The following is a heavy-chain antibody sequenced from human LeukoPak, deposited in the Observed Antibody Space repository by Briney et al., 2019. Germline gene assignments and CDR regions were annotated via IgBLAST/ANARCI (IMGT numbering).Heavy chain of an antibody. J-gene: IGHJ4*02. V-gene: IGHV4-34*01. CDR3: AREGYSGYDSR. CDR2: INHSGST. D-gene: IGHD5-12*01. Sequence: SETLSLTCAVYGGSFSGYYWSWIRQPPGRGLEWIGEINHSGSTNYNPSLKSRVTILVDTSKNQFSLKLSSVTAADTAVYYCAREGYSGYDSRWGQGTLVTVSS. CDR1: GGSFSGYY.